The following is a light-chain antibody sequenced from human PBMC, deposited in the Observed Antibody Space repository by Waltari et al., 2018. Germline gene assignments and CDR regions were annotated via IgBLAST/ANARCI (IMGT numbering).Light chain of an antibody. CDR2: QDS. Sequence: SYELTQPPSVSVSPGQTAIITCSGDKLGDKYVCWYQQKPGHSPEVVIYQDSLRPSGIPERFSGSNSGNTATLTISGTQPVDDADYYCQAWDSGVVFGGGTKLTVL. V-gene: IGLV3-1*01. CDR1: KLGDKY. CDR3: QAWDSGVV. J-gene: IGLJ3*02.